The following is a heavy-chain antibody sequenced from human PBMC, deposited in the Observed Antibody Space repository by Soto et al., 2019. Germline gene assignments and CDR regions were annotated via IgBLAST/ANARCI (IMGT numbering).Heavy chain of an antibody. D-gene: IGHD2-2*01. CDR2: INHSGST. CDR1: GGSFSGYH. V-gene: IGHV4-34*01. J-gene: IGHJ5*02. CDR3: ARVGYCSSTSCYLEGAYWFDP. Sequence: SETLSLTCAVYGGSFSGYHWSWIRQPPGKGLEWIGEINHSGSTNYNPSLKSRVTISVDTSKNQFSLKLSSVTAADTAVYYCARVGYCSSTSCYLEGAYWFDPWGQGTLVTVSS.